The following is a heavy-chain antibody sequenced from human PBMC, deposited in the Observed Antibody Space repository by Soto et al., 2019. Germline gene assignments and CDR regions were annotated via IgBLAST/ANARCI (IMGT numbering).Heavy chain of an antibody. CDR2: MNPNSGNT. Sequence: ASVKVSCKASGYTFTSYDINWVRQATGQGPEWMGWMNPNSGNTGYAQKFQGRVTMTRNTSISTAYMELSSLRSEDTAVYYCARGAGYDFWSGYLKNWSAPWGQGTLVTVSS. V-gene: IGHV1-8*01. D-gene: IGHD3-3*01. CDR1: GYTFTSYD. J-gene: IGHJ5*02. CDR3: ARGAGYDFWSGYLKNWSAP.